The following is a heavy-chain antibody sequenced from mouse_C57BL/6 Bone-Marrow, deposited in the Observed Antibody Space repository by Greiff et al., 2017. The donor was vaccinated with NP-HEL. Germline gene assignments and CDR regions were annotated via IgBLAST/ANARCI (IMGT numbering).Heavy chain of an antibody. V-gene: IGHV7-3*01. CDR2: IRNKANGYTT. CDR1: GFTFTDYY. CDR3: ARYPYWYFDV. J-gene: IGHJ1*03. Sequence: EVKLMESGGGLVQPGVSLSLSCAASGFTFTDYYMSWVRQPPGKALEWLGFIRNKANGYTTEYSASVKGRFTISRDNSQSILYLQMNALRAEDSATYYCARYPYWYFDVWGTGTTVTVSS.